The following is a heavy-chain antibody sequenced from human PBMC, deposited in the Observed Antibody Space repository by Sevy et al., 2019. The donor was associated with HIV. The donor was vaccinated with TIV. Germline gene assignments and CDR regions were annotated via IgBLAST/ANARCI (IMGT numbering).Heavy chain of an antibody. CDR3: ARISGLLWFGELLPT. D-gene: IGHD3-10*01. Sequence: ASVKVSCKASGGTFSSYAISWVRQAPGQGLEWMGRIIPIFGTANYAQKCQGRVTITADESTSTAYMELSSLRSEDTAVYYCARISGLLWFGELLPTWGQGTLVTVSS. V-gene: IGHV1-69*13. CDR2: IIPIFGTA. J-gene: IGHJ5*02. CDR1: GGTFSSYA.